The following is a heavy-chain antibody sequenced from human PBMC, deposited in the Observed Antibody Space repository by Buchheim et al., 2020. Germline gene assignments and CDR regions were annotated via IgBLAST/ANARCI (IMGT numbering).Heavy chain of an antibody. D-gene: IGHD6-19*01. Sequence: QVQLVESGGALVKPGGSLRLSCAASGFIFSDYYMNWIRQAPGKGLEWIAYISDSGNAIYYTDSVRGRFTISRDNAKNSLYLQMNGLRADDTAVYYCARGQYSVAYWGQGTL. CDR3: ARGQYSVAY. J-gene: IGHJ4*02. V-gene: IGHV3-11*01. CDR2: ISDSGNAI. CDR1: GFIFSDYY.